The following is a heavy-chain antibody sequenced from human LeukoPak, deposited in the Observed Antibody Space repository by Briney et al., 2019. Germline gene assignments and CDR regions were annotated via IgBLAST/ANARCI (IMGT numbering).Heavy chain of an antibody. CDR1: GGSFSGYY. J-gene: IGHJ5*02. V-gene: IGHV4-34*01. Sequence: SETLSLTCAVYGGSFSGYYWSWIRQPPGKGLEWIGEINHSGSTNYNPSLKSRVTISVDTSKNQFSLKLSSVTAADTAVYHCARGMETGYCSGGSCYLYTNWFDPWGQGTLVTVSS. CDR3: ARGMETGYCSGGSCYLYTNWFDP. D-gene: IGHD2-15*01. CDR2: INHSGST.